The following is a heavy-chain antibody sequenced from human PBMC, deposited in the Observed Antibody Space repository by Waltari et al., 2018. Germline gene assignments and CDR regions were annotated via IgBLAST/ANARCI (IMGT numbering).Heavy chain of an antibody. V-gene: IGHV4-4*02. Sequence: QVQLQESGPGLVKPLGTLSLTCAVSGGSSYSNNWWSWVRQAPGKGLDWIGEIYHTGSTNYNPALKSRVTISVDKSRNHFSLNLTSVTVADTALYYCASRAVAGNNFDYWGQGRLVTVSS. CDR2: IYHTGST. CDR1: GGSSYSNNW. D-gene: IGHD6-19*01. CDR3: ASRAVAGNNFDY. J-gene: IGHJ4*02.